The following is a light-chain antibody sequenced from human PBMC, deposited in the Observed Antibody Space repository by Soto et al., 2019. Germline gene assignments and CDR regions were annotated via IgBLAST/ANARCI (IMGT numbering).Light chain of an antibody. Sequence: AIRMTQSPSSLSASTGDRVTITWRASQGISSYLAWYQQKPGKAPKLLIYAASTLQSGVPSRFSGSGSGTEFTLTISSLQPDDFATYYCQQYNSYSRTFGQGTKVDIK. CDR2: AAS. J-gene: IGKJ1*01. V-gene: IGKV1-8*01. CDR1: QGISSY. CDR3: QQYNSYSRT.